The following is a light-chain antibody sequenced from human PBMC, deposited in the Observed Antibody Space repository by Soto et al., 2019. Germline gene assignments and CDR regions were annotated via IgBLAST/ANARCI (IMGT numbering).Light chain of an antibody. J-gene: IGLJ1*01. CDR2: DTS. Sequence: QAVVTQVHSLTVSPGGTVTLTCGSSTGAVTSGHYPYWFQQKPGQAPRTLIYDTSNKHSWTPARFSGSLLGGKAALTLSGAQPEDESEYDCLLSYSDEKVFGTGTNVTVL. CDR3: LLSYSDEKV. V-gene: IGLV7-46*01. CDR1: TGAVTSGHY.